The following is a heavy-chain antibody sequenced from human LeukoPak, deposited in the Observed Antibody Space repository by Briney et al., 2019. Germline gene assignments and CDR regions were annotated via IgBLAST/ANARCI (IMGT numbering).Heavy chain of an antibody. V-gene: IGHV1-2*02. CDR1: GYTFSDHY. CDR3: VREGVGDFWSRDYYMDV. D-gene: IGHD3-3*01. Sequence: ASVKVSCKPSGYTFSDHYMHWVRQAPGQGLEWMAWINPKNGGTTYAPKFQGRVTLTRDTSISTFYMELSRLTSADTGVYFSVREGVGDFWSRDYYMDVWGKGTTVTVS. J-gene: IGHJ6*03. CDR2: INPKNGGT.